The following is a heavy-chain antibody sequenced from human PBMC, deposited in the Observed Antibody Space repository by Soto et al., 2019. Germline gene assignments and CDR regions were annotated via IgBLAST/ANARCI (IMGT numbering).Heavy chain of an antibody. CDR2: TAGQSYGGIS. Sequence: GGSLRLFCKYSCFSSADHGLAWVRQAPGKGLEWVGFTAGQSYGGISDSGASVKARFTISRDDFKNVFYQHINGLQAEDTATYFCSRDSDFYGLDTCGQRTTVAVSS. CDR3: SRDSDFYGLDT. V-gene: IGHV3-49*04. J-gene: IGHJ6*02. CDR1: CFSSADHG.